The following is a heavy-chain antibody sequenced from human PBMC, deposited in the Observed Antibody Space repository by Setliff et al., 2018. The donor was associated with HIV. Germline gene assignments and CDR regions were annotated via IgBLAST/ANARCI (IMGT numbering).Heavy chain of an antibody. Sequence: SETLSLTCTVSCGSISSGVYYWSWIRHHPGTGLEWIGYIHYSGSIYYNPSLKSRVTISVDTSKNQFSLKLSSVTAADTAVYYCARVCPPVRYNFWSGYYPKAGYFDYWGQGALVTVSS. CDR2: IHYSGSI. CDR3: ARVCPPVRYNFWSGYYPKAGYFDY. V-gene: IGHV4-31*03. CDR1: CGSISSGVYY. J-gene: IGHJ4*02. D-gene: IGHD3-3*01.